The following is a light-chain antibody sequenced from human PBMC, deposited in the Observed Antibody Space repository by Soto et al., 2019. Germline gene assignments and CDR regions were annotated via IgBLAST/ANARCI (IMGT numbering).Light chain of an antibody. CDR3: QQYGGSRWT. J-gene: IGKJ1*01. CDR2: VAS. Sequence: EIVLTQSPGTLSLSPGERATLSCRASQSVSSTYLAWYQQKPGQAPRRLIYVASKRATGIPARFSVSGSGTDFTLTISRLEPEDFAVYYCQQYGGSRWTLGKGTRVDI. V-gene: IGKV3-20*01. CDR1: QSVSSTY.